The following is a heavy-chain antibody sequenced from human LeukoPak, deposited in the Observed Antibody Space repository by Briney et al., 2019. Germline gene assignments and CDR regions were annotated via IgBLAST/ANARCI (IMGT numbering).Heavy chain of an antibody. CDR3: ATRYYGSGNWGIYGMDV. D-gene: IGHD3-10*01. J-gene: IGHJ6*04. V-gene: IGHV4-34*01. Sequence: PSETLSLTCAVYGGSFSGYYWSWIRQPPGKGLEWIGEINHSGSTNYNPSLKSRVTISVDTSKNQFSLKLSSVTAADTAVYYCATRYYGSGNWGIYGMDVWGKGTTVTVSS. CDR2: INHSGST. CDR1: GGSFSGYY.